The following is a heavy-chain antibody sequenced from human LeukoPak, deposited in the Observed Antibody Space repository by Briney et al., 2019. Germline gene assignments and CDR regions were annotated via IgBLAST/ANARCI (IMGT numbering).Heavy chain of an antibody. J-gene: IGHJ6*03. CDR3: ARGVHITMVRGSHYYYYMDV. CDR2: ISAYNGNT. D-gene: IGHD3-10*01. Sequence: GASVKVSCKASGYTFTSYDINWVRQAPGQGLEWMGWISAYNGNTNYAQKLQGRVTMTTDTSTSTAYMELRSLRSDDTAVYYCARGVHITMVRGSHYYYYMDVWGKGTTVTVSS. CDR1: GYTFTSYD. V-gene: IGHV1-18*01.